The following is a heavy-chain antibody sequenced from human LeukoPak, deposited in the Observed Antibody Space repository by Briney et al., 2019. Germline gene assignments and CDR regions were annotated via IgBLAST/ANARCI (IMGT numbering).Heavy chain of an antibody. CDR1: RGTISSHY. Sequence: PSETLSLTCAVSRGTISSHYWSWIRQPPGKELEGIGHIYYRGTTTYNYSLKRRVTISVDRSKNQFSLEMTSATAADTAVYYCARDGRRASGLDAWGPGILVTVSS. CDR3: ARDGRRASGLDA. J-gene: IGHJ4*02. V-gene: IGHV4-59*11. CDR2: IYYRGTT. D-gene: IGHD3/OR15-3a*01.